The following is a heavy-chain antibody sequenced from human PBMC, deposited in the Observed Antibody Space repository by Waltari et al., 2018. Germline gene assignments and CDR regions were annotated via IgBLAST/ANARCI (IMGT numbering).Heavy chain of an antibody. V-gene: IGHV1-24*01. D-gene: IGHD6-19*01. CDR2: FDPEDGET. Sequence: QVQLVQSGAEVKKPGASVKVSCQVSGYTLTELSMHWVRQAPGKGLEWMGGFDPEDGETIYAQKFQGRVTMTEDTSTDTAYMELSSLRSEDTAVYYCATSYGPRIAVAGSSLYYYYYGMDVWGQGTTVTVSS. CDR1: GYTLTELS. CDR3: ATSYGPRIAVAGSSLYYYYYGMDV. J-gene: IGHJ6*02.